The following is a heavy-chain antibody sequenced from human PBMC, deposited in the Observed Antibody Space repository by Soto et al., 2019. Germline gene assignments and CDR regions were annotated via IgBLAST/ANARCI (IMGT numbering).Heavy chain of an antibody. D-gene: IGHD1-26*01. J-gene: IGHJ6*03. CDR3: ARARTSDYYYMDV. CDR2: INHSGST. CDR1: GGSFSGYY. V-gene: IGHV4-34*01. Sequence: QVQLQQWGAGLLKPSETLSLTCAVYGGSFSGYYWSWIRQPPGKGLEWIGEINHSGSTNYNPSLKSRVNISVDTSKNQFSLKLSSVTAADTAVYYCARARTSDYYYMDVWGKGTTVTVSS.